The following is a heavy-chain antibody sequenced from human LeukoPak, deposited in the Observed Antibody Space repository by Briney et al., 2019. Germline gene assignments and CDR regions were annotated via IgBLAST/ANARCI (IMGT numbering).Heavy chain of an antibody. CDR1: GFTFSNFW. J-gene: IGHJ3*02. V-gene: IGHV3-74*01. D-gene: IGHD1-1*01. CDR3: ATENGLAFHI. CDR2: INTDGSAT. Sequence: PGGSLRLSCAASGFTFSNFWMHWVRQGPGKGLVWVSRINTDGSATTYADSVKGRFTVSRDNAKNTLYLQMHSLRAEDTAVYYCATENGLAFHIWGQGTMVTVSS.